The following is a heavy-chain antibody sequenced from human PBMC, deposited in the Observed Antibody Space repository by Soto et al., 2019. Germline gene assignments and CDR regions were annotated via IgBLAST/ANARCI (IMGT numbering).Heavy chain of an antibody. Sequence: ASVKVSCKAPGYTFSNYGISWVRQAPGQGLEWMGWISPHNGNTHYAQNLQGRVTLTTDTSTSTAYMELRSLRSDDTAVYYCVRLYSGTYPVDYWGHGTLVTVSS. J-gene: IGHJ4*01. CDR1: GYTFSNYG. V-gene: IGHV1-18*01. D-gene: IGHD1-26*01. CDR3: VRLYSGTYPVDY. CDR2: ISPHNGNT.